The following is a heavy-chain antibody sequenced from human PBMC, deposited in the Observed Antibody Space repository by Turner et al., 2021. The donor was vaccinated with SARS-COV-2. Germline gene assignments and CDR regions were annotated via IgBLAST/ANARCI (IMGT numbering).Heavy chain of an antibody. J-gene: IGHJ4*02. CDR2: MKSKTDGGTI. D-gene: IGHD3-10*01. CDR3: TTDPGQLVRGVILDY. V-gene: IGHV3-15*01. CDR1: GFTFTNAG. Sequence: EVQLVESGGGLLQPGGSLRLSCVASGFTFTNAGMSWVRQGPGKGLECVGRMKSKTDGGTIDYAAPVKGRFTISRDDSKNTLYLQMNSLKTEDTAVYYCTTDPGQLVRGVILDYWGQGTLVTVSS.